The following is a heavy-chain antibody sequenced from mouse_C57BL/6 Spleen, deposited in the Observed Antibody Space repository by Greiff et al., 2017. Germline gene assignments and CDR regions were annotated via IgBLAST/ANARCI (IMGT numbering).Heavy chain of an antibody. CDR2: IYPGDGDT. J-gene: IGHJ1*03. CDR3: AREIITTVVGGYFDV. CDR1: GYAFSSYW. D-gene: IGHD1-1*01. Sequence: VQGVESGAELVKPGASVKISCKASGYAFSSYWMNWVKQRPGKGLEWIGQIYPGDGDTNYNGKFKGKATLTADKSSSTAYMQLSSLTSEDSAVYFCAREIITTVVGGYFDVWGTGTTVTVSS. V-gene: IGHV1-80*01.